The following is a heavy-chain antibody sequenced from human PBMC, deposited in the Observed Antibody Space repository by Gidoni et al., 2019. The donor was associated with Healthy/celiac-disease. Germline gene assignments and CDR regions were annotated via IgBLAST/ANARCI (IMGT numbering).Heavy chain of an antibody. J-gene: IGHJ4*02. CDR3: ASGNDYGDYSLRY. CDR1: GFTFSSYA. CDR2: ISYDGSNK. D-gene: IGHD4-17*01. V-gene: IGHV3-30-3*01. Sequence: QVQLVESGGGVVQPGRSLRLSCAASGFTFSSYAMHWVRQPPGKGLEWVAVISYDGSNKYYADSVKGRFTISRDNSKNTLYLQMNSLRAEDTAVYYCASGNDYGDYSLRYWGQGTLVTVSS.